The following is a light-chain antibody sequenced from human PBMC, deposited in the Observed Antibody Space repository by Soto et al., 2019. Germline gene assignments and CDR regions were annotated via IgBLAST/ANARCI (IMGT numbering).Light chain of an antibody. Sequence: EIVLTQSPGTLSLSPGERATLSCTASQSVNYVAWYQQKAGQGPRLLIYGASNSATGIPDRFSASGSGTDFTLTISRLEPEDSAVYYCKQYGRSPTRSFGQGIKLEIK. J-gene: IGKJ2*03. CDR1: QSVNY. CDR3: KQYGRSPTRS. V-gene: IGKV3-20*01. CDR2: GAS.